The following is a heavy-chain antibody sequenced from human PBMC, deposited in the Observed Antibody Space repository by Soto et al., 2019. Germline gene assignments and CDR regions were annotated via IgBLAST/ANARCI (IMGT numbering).Heavy chain of an antibody. V-gene: IGHV3-66*01. J-gene: IGHJ3*02. CDR1: GFIVSDTY. D-gene: IGHD2-15*01. CDR3: AREPRYCRGGSCSITGDAYDI. Sequence: VQLVESGGGLVQPGGSLRLSCTASGFIVSDTYVNWVRQAPGKGLEWVSVISNRGDTHYADSVRGRFSLSRDISDNTLHLQMNNLRVDDTAVYYCAREPRYCRGGSCSITGDAYDIWGQGTMVTVSS. CDR2: ISNRGDT.